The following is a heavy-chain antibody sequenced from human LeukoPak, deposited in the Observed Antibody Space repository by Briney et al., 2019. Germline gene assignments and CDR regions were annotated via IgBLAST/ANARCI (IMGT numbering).Heavy chain of an antibody. CDR2: TYYRSKWFN. V-gene: IGHV6-1*01. D-gene: IGHD6-19*01. J-gene: IGHJ3*02. Sequence: SQTLSLTCAISGDSVSSNSAAWNWIRQSPSRGLEWLGRTYYRSKWFNDYAVSVKSRITINPDTSKNQFSLQLNSVTPEDTAVYYCARNPEVGDGSGSYWDALDIWGQGTMVTVSS. CDR1: GDSVSSNSAA. CDR3: ARNPEVGDGSGSYWDALDI.